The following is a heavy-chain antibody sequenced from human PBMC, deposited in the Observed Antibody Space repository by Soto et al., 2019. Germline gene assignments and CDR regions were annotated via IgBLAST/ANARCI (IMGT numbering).Heavy chain of an antibody. D-gene: IGHD3-9*01. CDR3: ARVGLDAPRDY. Sequence: EVVLVESGGGVVQPGGSLRLSCAASGFTFENYAMHWVRQAPGKGLEYVSALAPNGTIAFYANSVKGRFIISRDNSRNSLYLQMDNLKTEDMAVYFCARVGLDAPRDYWGQGTLVSVSS. CDR1: GFTFENYA. V-gene: IGHV3-64*01. CDR2: LAPNGTIA. J-gene: IGHJ4*02.